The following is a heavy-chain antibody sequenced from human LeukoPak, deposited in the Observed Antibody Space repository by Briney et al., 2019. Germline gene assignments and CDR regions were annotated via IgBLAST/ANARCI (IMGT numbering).Heavy chain of an antibody. CDR2: ISATGGTI. Sequence: GGSLRLSCAASGFTFSSNGMNWVRQAPGKGLEWVSYISATGGTIYYADSVKGRFTISRDNAKNSLYLQMNSLRAEDTAVYYCAKGRDGCNSAPHSHWGQGTLVTVSS. D-gene: IGHD5-24*01. CDR1: GFTFSSNG. J-gene: IGHJ4*02. CDR3: AKGRDGCNSAPHSH. V-gene: IGHV3-48*03.